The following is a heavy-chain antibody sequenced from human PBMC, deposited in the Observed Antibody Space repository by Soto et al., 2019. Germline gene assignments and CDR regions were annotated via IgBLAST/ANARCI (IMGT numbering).Heavy chain of an antibody. V-gene: IGHV4-59*12. Sequence: PSETLSLTCTVSGGSISSYYWSWIRQPPGKGLEWTGYIYYSGSTNYNPSLKSRVTISVDTSKNQFSLKLSSVTAADTAVYYCARVEFTMMKYYFDYWGQGTLVTVSS. J-gene: IGHJ4*02. CDR3: ARVEFTMMKYYFDY. D-gene: IGHD3-22*01. CDR2: IYYSGST. CDR1: GGSISSYY.